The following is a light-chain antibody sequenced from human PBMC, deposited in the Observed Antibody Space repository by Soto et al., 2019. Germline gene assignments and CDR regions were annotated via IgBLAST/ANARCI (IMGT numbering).Light chain of an antibody. J-gene: IGKJ1*01. V-gene: IGKV1-5*03. CDR1: QSISDS. Sequence: DIQMTQSPSTLSASVGDRVTITCRASQSISDSLAWYQQKPGKAPKLLIYEASNLKSGVPLRFSGSGSGTEYTLTISRLQDDDFASCYCQQYNGYWTFGQGTKVEIK. CDR3: QQYNGYWT. CDR2: EAS.